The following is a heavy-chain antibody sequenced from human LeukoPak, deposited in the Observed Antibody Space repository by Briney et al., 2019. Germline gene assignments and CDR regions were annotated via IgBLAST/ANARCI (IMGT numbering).Heavy chain of an antibody. D-gene: IGHD3-9*01. CDR2: ISYDGSNK. CDR3: AKDYDILTGYYRIYFDY. CDR1: GFTFSSYG. V-gene: IGHV3-30*18. Sequence: GGSLRLSCAASGFTFSSYGMHWVRQAPGKGLEWVAAISYDGSNKYYPDSVQGRFTISRDNSKNTLYLQMNSLRAEDTAVYYCAKDYDILTGYYRIYFDYWGQGTMVSVSS. J-gene: IGHJ4*02.